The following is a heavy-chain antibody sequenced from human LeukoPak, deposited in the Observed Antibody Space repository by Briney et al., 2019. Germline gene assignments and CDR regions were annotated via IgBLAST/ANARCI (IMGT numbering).Heavy chain of an antibody. CDR3: ARAGLGELSQPDY. J-gene: IGHJ4*02. CDR1: GFTFSDYY. CDR2: ISSSGSII. V-gene: IGHV3-11*01. Sequence: GGSLRLSCAASGFTFSDYYMSWIRQAPGKGLELVSYISSSGSIIYYADSVKGRFTISRDNAKNSLYLQMNSLRAEDTAVYYCARAGLGELSQPDYWGQGTLVTVSS. D-gene: IGHD3-16*02.